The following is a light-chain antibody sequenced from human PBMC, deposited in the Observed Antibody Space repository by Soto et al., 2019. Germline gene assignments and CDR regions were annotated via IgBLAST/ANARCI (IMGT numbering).Light chain of an antibody. J-gene: IGLJ3*02. CDR1: SSDVGGYNY. Sequence: QSALTQARSVSGSPGQSVTISCTGTSSDVGGYNYLSWYQQHPHKAPKLMIYDVTKRPSGVPDRFSGSKSGNTASLIISGLQVEDEADYSCCSYAGSSWVFGGGTKVTVL. V-gene: IGLV2-11*01. CDR2: DVT. CDR3: CSYAGSSWV.